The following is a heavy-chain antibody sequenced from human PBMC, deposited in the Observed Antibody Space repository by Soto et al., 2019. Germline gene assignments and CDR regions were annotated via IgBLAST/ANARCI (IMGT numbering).Heavy chain of an antibody. CDR2: ISSTSSTI. CDR3: AREWEPDAFDI. CDR1: EFTFSDYI. V-gene: IGHV3-48*01. J-gene: IGHJ3*02. Sequence: GGSLRLSCAASEFTFSDYIMNWVRQAPGKGLEWVSYISSTSSTIYYADSVKGRFTISRDNAKNSLYLQMNSLRAEDTAVYYCAREWEPDAFDICGQGTMVTVSS. D-gene: IGHD1-26*01.